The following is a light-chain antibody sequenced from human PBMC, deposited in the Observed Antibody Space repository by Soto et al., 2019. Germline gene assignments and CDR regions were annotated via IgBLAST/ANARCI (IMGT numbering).Light chain of an antibody. J-gene: IGLJ2*01. CDR3: SSYTSSSTLGPRV. Sequence: QSALTRPASVSGSPGQSITISCTGTSSDVGGYNYVSWYQQHPGKAPKLMIYDVSNRPSGVSNRFSGSKSGNTASLTISGLQAEDEADYYCSSYTSSSTLGPRVFGGGTKLTVL. CDR2: DVS. CDR1: SSDVGGYNY. V-gene: IGLV2-14*01.